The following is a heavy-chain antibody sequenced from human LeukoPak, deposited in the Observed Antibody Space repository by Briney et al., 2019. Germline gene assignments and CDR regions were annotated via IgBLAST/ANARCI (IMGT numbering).Heavy chain of an antibody. J-gene: IGHJ4*02. CDR2: ISSSSTYI. V-gene: IGHV3-21*01. CDR3: ARVLSGCETTRCELDY. CDR1: GFAFSTYS. D-gene: IGHD1-26*01. Sequence: GGSLRLSCAASGFAFSTYSMNWVRQAPGKGLEWVSSISSSSTYIYYADSVKGRVTISRDNAKNSLYLQMNSLRAEDTAVYYCARVLSGCETTRCELDYWGQETLVTVSS.